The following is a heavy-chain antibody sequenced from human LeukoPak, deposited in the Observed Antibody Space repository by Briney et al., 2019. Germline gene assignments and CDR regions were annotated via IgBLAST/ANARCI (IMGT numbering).Heavy chain of an antibody. CDR3: ARGVVVAATHWFDP. CDR2: INHSGST. J-gene: IGHJ5*02. Sequence: SETLSLTCAVYGGSFSGYYWSWIRQPPGKGLEWIGEINHSGSTNYNPSLKSRVTISVDTSKNQFSLKLSSVTAADTAVYYCARGVVVAATHWFDPWGQGTLVIVSS. D-gene: IGHD2-15*01. CDR1: GGSFSGYY. V-gene: IGHV4-34*01.